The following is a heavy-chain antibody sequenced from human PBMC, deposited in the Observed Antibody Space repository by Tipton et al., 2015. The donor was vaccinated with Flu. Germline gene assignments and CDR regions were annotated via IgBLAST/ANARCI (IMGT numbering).Heavy chain of an antibody. CDR1: GYTFTSYG. J-gene: IGHJ3*01. CDR3: ARDRGTHPDTFDV. Sequence: QLVQSGAEVQKPGASVKVSCKSSGYTFTSYGISWVRQAPGQGLEWMGWISTYNGHTNYAQNFQGRVTMTTDTSTTTVYMDLMSLRSDDTAVYLCARDRGTHPDTFDVWGQGTMVTVSS. CDR2: ISTYNGHT. D-gene: IGHD3-10*01. V-gene: IGHV1-18*01.